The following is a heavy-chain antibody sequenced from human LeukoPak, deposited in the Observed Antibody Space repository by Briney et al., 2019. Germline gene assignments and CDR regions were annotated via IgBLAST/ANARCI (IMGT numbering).Heavy chain of an antibody. D-gene: IGHD2/OR15-2a*01. V-gene: IGHV3-33*01. CDR1: GFTFSSYD. Sequence: GGSLRLSCAASGFTFSSYDMHWVRQAPGKGLEWVAVMWSDGSNKYHADSVKGRFTISRDNSKNTLYLQMDSLRAEDTAVYYCARNSALDYWGQGTLVTVSS. CDR2: MWSDGSNK. J-gene: IGHJ4*02. CDR3: ARNSALDY.